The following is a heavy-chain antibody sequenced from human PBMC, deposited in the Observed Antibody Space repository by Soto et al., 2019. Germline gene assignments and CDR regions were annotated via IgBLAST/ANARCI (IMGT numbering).Heavy chain of an antibody. Sequence: ASVKVSCKASGYTFITYGITWVRQAPGQRLEWMGWINAGNGNTKYSQKFQGRVTITRDTSASTAYMELSSLRSEDTAVYYCARDRNYYGSGYNWFDPWGQGTLVTISS. D-gene: IGHD3-10*01. CDR3: ARDRNYYGSGYNWFDP. V-gene: IGHV1-3*01. CDR1: GYTFITYG. J-gene: IGHJ5*02. CDR2: INAGNGNT.